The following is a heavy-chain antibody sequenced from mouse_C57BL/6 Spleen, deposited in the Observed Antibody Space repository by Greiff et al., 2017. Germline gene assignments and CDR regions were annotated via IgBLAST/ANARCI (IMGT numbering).Heavy chain of an antibody. Sequence: QVQLQQSGAELVRPGASVKLSCKASGYTFTDYYINWVKQRPGQGLEWIARIYPGSGNTYYNEKFKGKATLTAEKSSSTAYMQLSSLTSEDSAVYFCARAPYYYGSSWGYFDVWGTGTTVTVSS. CDR2: IYPGSGNT. CDR3: ARAPYYYGSSWGYFDV. V-gene: IGHV1-76*01. CDR1: GYTFTDYY. J-gene: IGHJ1*03. D-gene: IGHD1-1*01.